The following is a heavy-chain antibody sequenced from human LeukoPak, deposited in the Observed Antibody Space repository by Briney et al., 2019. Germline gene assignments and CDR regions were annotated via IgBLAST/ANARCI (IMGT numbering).Heavy chain of an antibody. CDR2: ISGSGGST. V-gene: IGHV3-23*01. CDR3: AKDHSGGTATGFDY. J-gene: IGHJ4*02. D-gene: IGHD1-26*01. CDR1: GFTFSSYA. Sequence: GGSLLLSCAASGFTFSSYAMSWVRQAPGKGLEWVSAISGSGGSTYYADSVKGRFTISRDNSKNTLYLQMNSLRAEDTAVYYCAKDHSGGTATGFDYWGQGTLVTVSS.